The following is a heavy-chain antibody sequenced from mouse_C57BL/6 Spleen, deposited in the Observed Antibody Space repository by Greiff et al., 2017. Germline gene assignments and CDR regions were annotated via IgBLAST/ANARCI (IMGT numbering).Heavy chain of an antibody. CDR1: GFTFSDYG. J-gene: IGHJ2*01. D-gene: IGHD3-2*02. CDR2: ISSGSSTI. V-gene: IGHV5-17*01. Sequence: EVKLVESGGGLVKPGGSLKLSCAASGFTFSDYGMHWVRQAPEKGLEWVAYISSGSSTIYYADTVKGRFTISRDNAKNTLFLQMTSLRSEDTAVYYCARTTQATDYFDYWGQGTTLTVSS. CDR3: ARTTQATDYFDY.